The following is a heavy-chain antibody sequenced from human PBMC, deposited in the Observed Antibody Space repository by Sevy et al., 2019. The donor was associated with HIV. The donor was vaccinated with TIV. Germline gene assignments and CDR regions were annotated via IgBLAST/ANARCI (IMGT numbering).Heavy chain of an antibody. CDR1: GFTFSTYA. V-gene: IGHV3-23*01. D-gene: IGHD2-15*01. Sequence: GGSLRLSCAPSGFTFSTYAMNWVRQAPGKGLEWVPSIGGSGRYTYYADSVEGRFTISRDNSKNKLYLQMNSLRVADTAVYYCAKGYCSGGTCPRDYYYYGMDVWGQGTTVTVSS. CDR3: AKGYCSGGTCPRDYYYYGMDV. J-gene: IGHJ6*02. CDR2: IGGSGRYT.